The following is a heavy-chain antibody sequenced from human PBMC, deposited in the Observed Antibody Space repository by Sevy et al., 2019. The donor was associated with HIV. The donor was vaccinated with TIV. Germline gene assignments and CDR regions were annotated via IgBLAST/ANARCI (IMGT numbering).Heavy chain of an antibody. CDR1: GFTCSDSW. V-gene: IGHV3-7*01. Sequence: GGSLRLSCVASGFTCSDSWMTWVRQAPGKGLERIAFINEDGSRLGYVDSVRGRFTISRENTKNSLYLQMNSLRAEDTAVYFCARDRAYSALDYWGQGTLVTGSS. CDR3: ARDRAYSALDY. J-gene: IGHJ4*02. CDR2: INEDGSRL. D-gene: IGHD5-18*01.